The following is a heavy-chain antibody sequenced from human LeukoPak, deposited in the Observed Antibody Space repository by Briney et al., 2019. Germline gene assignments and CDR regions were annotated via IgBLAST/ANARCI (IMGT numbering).Heavy chain of an antibody. CDR3: ATGRHFYGSGSPIFDY. CDR1: GYTLTELS. Sequence: ASVKVSCKVSGYTLTELSMHWVRQAPGKGLEWMGGFDPEDGKPIYAQKFQGRVTMTEDTSTDTAYMELSSLRSEDTAVYYCATGRHFYGSGSPIFDYWGQGTLVTVSS. CDR2: FDPEDGKP. V-gene: IGHV1-24*01. D-gene: IGHD3-10*01. J-gene: IGHJ4*02.